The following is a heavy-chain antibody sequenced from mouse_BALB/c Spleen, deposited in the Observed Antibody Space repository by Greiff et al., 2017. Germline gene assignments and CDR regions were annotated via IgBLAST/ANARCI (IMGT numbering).Heavy chain of an antibody. CDR2: ISSGGSYT. CDR1: GFTFSSYA. J-gene: IGHJ4*01. D-gene: IGHD2-3*01. CDR3: ASEDRYYAMDY. V-gene: IGHV5-9-4*01. Sequence: DVQLVESGGGLVKPGGSLKLSCAASGFTFSSYAMSWVRQSPEKRLEWVAEISSGGSYTYYPDTVTGRFTISRVNAKNTLYLEMSSLRSEDTAMYYCASEDRYYAMDYWGQGTSVTVSS.